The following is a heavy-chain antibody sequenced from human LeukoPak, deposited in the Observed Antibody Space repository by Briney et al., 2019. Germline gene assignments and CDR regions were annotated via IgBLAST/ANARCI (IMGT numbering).Heavy chain of an antibody. CDR1: GGSFSGYY. V-gene: IGHV4-34*01. D-gene: IGHD3-10*01. CDR3: AKLDVLLWFGESEDAFDI. CDR2: INHSGST. Sequence: SETLSLTCAVYGGSFSGYYWSWIRQPPGKGLEWIGEINHSGSTNYNPSLKSRVTISADTSKNQFSLKLSSVTAADTAVYYCAKLDVLLWFGESEDAFDIWGQGTMVTVSS. J-gene: IGHJ3*02.